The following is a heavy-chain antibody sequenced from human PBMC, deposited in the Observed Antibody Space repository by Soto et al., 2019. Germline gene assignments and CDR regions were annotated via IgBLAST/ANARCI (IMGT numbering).Heavy chain of an antibody. Sequence: XETRSLTCAVDGWSFTGYYWSWIRQPPGKGLEWIGQINHSGSTNYNPSLKSRVTISVDTSKNQFSLRLSSVTAADTAIYYCATRITVFGLLIPPFDHWGQGTQVTVSS. CDR3: ATRITVFGLLIPPFDH. D-gene: IGHD3-3*01. J-gene: IGHJ5*02. CDR1: GWSFTGYY. CDR2: INHSGST. V-gene: IGHV4-34*01.